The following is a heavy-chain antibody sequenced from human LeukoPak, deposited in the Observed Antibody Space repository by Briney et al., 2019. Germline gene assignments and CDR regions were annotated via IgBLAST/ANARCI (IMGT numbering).Heavy chain of an antibody. CDR2: ISSSSTI. Sequence: GGSLRLSCAASGFTFSSYSMTWVRQAPGKGLEWVSYISSSSTIYYADSVKGRFTISRDNAKNSLYLQMNSLRAEDTAVYYCARTKWYYDSRGAGNYFDYWGQGTLVTVSS. J-gene: IGHJ4*02. CDR3: ARTKWYYDSRGAGNYFDY. V-gene: IGHV3-48*01. CDR1: GFTFSSYS. D-gene: IGHD3-22*01.